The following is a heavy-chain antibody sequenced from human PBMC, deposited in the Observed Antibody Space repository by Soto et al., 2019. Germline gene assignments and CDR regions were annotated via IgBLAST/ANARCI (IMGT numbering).Heavy chain of an antibody. D-gene: IGHD6-19*01. CDR2: IYYSGST. CDR3: ARKDRSGWYFDY. V-gene: IGHV4-31*03. Sequence: SETLSLTCTVSGGSISSGGYYWSWIRQHPGKGLEWIGYIYYSGSTYYNPSLKSRVTISVDTSKNQFSLKLSSVTAADTAVYYCARKDRSGWYFDYWAQGILVTVSS. J-gene: IGHJ4*02. CDR1: GGSISSGGYY.